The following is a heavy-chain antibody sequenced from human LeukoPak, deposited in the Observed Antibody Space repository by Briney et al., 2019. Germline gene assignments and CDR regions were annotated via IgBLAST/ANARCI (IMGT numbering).Heavy chain of an antibody. Sequence: PSETLSLTCTVSGGSINSYYWSWIRQPPGRGLEWIGYIYYSGSTNYNPSLKSRVTISVDTSKNQFSLKLSSVTAADTAVYYCARENIAVAGTFDYWGQGTLVTVSS. J-gene: IGHJ4*02. D-gene: IGHD6-19*01. V-gene: IGHV4-59*12. CDR2: IYYSGST. CDR3: ARENIAVAGTFDY. CDR1: GGSINSYY.